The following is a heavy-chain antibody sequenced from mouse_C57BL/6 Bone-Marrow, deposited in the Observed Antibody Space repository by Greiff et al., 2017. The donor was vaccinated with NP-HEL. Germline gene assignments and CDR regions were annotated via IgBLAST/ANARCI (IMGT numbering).Heavy chain of an antibody. J-gene: IGHJ4*01. Sequence: EVKLQESGPGLVKPSQSLSLTCSVTGYSITSGYYWNWIRQFPGNKLEWMGYISYDGSNNYNPSLKNRISITRDTSKNQFFLKLNSVTTEDTATYYCAKEGGVALYYYAMDYWGQGTSVTVSS. CDR3: AKEGGVALYYYAMDY. V-gene: IGHV3-6*01. CDR2: ISYDGSN. D-gene: IGHD1-1*01. CDR1: GYSITSGYY.